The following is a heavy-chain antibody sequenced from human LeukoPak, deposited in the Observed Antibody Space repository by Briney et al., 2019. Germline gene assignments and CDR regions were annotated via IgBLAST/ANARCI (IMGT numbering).Heavy chain of an antibody. CDR3: ARESITMIF. CDR1: GGSISSSSYY. J-gene: IGHJ4*02. D-gene: IGHD3-22*01. CDR2: IYYSGST. V-gene: IGHV4-39*07. Sequence: PSETLSLTCTVSGGSISSSSYYWGWIRQPPGKGLEWIGSIYYSGSTYYNPSLKSRVTISVDTSKNQFSLKLSSVTAADTAVYYCARESITMIFWGQGTLVTVSP.